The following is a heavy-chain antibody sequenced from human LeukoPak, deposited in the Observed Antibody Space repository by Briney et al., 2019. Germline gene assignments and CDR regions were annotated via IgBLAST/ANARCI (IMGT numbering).Heavy chain of an antibody. CDR2: ISSSSSYI. V-gene: IGHV3-21*01. Sequence: GGSLRLSCAASGFTFSSYSMNWVRQAPGKGLEWVSSISSSSSYIYYADSVKGRFTISRDNVKNSLYLQMNSLRAEDTAVYYCARDTAYGDYYFDYWGQGTLVTVSS. J-gene: IGHJ4*02. CDR1: GFTFSSYS. CDR3: ARDTAYGDYYFDY. D-gene: IGHD4-17*01.